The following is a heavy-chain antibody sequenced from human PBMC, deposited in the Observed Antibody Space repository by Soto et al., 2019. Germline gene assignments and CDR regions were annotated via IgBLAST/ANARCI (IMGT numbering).Heavy chain of an antibody. D-gene: IGHD3-22*01. CDR1: GFTLSRHT. CDR3: VRDYYDKSGYPNTLDL. J-gene: IGHJ3*01. Sequence: GGSLRLSCAASGFTLSRHTMNWVRQAPGKGLEWVSFIGSRTSDIYYADSVKGRFTISRDNAKNSLYLDLTRLRAEDTAVYFCVRDYYDKSGYPNTLDLWGQGTMVTVSS. CDR2: IGSRTSDI. V-gene: IGHV3-21*01.